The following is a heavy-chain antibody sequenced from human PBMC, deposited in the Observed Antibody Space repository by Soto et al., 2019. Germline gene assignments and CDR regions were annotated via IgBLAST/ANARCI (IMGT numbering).Heavy chain of an antibody. D-gene: IGHD2-15*01. CDR1: GGTFSSYA. CDR3: ARARYCSGGSCYSVVVGYYYYGMDV. V-gene: IGHV1-69*13. CDR2: IIPIFGTA. Sequence: SVKVSCKASGGTFSSYAISWVRQAPGQGLEWMGGIIPIFGTANYAQKFQGRVTITADESTSTAYMELSSLRSEDTAVYYCARARYCSGGSCYSVVVGYYYYGMDVWGQGTTVTVSS. J-gene: IGHJ6*02.